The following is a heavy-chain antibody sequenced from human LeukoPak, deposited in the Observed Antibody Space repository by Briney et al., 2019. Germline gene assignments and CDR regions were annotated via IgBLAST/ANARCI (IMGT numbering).Heavy chain of an antibody. D-gene: IGHD2-8*01. CDR3: AREPDCTNGVCYGDY. V-gene: IGHV3-66*02. J-gene: IGHJ4*02. Sequence: GGSLRLSCAASGFTVSSNYMSWVRQAPGKGLEWVSVIYSGGSTYYADSVKGRFTISRDNSKNTLYLQMNSLRAEDTAVYYCAREPDCTNGVCYGDYWGQETLVTVSS. CDR1: GFTVSSNY. CDR2: IYSGGST.